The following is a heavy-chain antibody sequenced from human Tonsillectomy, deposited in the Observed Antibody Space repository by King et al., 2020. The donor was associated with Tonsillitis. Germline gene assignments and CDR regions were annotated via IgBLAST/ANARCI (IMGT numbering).Heavy chain of an antibody. CDR2: ISSSSSTI. Sequence: VQLVESGGGLVQPGGSLRLSCAASGFTFSSYSMNWVRQAPGKGLEWVSYISSSSSTIYYADSVKGRFTISRDNAKNSLYLQMNSLRDEDTAVYYCARADEDYDILTGYYRAPGIDYWGQGTLVTVSS. D-gene: IGHD3-9*01. J-gene: IGHJ4*02. CDR3: ARADEDYDILTGYYRAPGIDY. V-gene: IGHV3-48*02. CDR1: GFTFSSYS.